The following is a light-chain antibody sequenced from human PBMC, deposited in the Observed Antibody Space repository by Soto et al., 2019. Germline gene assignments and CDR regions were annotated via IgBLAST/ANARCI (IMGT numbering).Light chain of an antibody. CDR2: EAT. J-gene: IGLJ2*01. V-gene: IGLV2-23*02. CDR1: SSDVGSYKF. CDR3: CSYAGSSTFVF. Sequence: QSVLTQPASVSGSPGQSITISCTGTSSDVGSYKFVSWYQQHPGKAPKLMIYEATKRPSGVSSRFSGSKSGNTASLTISGLQAEDEADYHCCSYAGSSTFVFFGGGTKLTVL.